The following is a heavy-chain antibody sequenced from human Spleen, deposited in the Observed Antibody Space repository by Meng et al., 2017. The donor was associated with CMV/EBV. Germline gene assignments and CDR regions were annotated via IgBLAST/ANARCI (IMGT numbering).Heavy chain of an antibody. Sequence: SCEASGFTVSNYYMSWLRQAPGKGLEWTSYISPSGASIHYADSVRGRFTISRDNAKNSLYLQMNSLRAEDTAVYYCARDSTSGEDFDYWDQGTLVTVSS. V-gene: IGHV3-11*04. CDR1: GFTVSNYY. CDR2: ISPSGASI. J-gene: IGHJ4*02. D-gene: IGHD2-2*01. CDR3: ARDSTSGEDFDY.